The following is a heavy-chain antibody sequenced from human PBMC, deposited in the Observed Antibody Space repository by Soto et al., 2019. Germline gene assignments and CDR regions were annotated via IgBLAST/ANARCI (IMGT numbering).Heavy chain of an antibody. CDR2: IYYSGST. CDR1: GGSINNYY. Sequence: SETLSLTCTVSGGSINNYYWSWFRRPPGKGLKWIGYIYYSGSTTYKPSLKSRVAISVDTSKNQFFLKLNSVTAADTAVYYCARLGGYYQAYDQWGQGSLVTVSS. V-gene: IGHV4-59*08. D-gene: IGHD3-22*01. J-gene: IGHJ4*02. CDR3: ARLGGYYQAYDQ.